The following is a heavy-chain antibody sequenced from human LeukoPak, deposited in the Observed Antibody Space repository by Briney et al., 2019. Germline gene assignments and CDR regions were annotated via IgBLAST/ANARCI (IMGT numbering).Heavy chain of an antibody. CDR1: GFTVSRNY. CDR2: ISSGGNT. D-gene: IGHD3-22*01. J-gene: IGHJ3*02. Sequence: GGSLRLSCAASGFTVSRNYMSWVRQAPGKGLEWVSVISSGGNTYYTDSVKGRFTISRDNSKSTLYLQMSSLRVEDTAVYYCARNDRGAFDIWGQGTMVTVSS. CDR3: ARNDRGAFDI. V-gene: IGHV3-53*01.